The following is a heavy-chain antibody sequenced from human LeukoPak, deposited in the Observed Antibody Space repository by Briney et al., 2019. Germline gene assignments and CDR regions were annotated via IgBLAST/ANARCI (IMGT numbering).Heavy chain of an antibody. CDR1: GFTFNTYT. CDR3: ARDRITMVRGVISFHFDY. V-gene: IGHV3-48*01. Sequence: PGGSLRLSCAASGFTFNTYTMNWVRQAPGKGLEWVSYISGSSGIIDYADSVRGRFTISRDNAKNSLYLQMNSLRAEDTAVYYCARDRITMVRGVISFHFDYWGQGTLVTVSS. J-gene: IGHJ4*02. D-gene: IGHD3-10*01. CDR2: ISGSSGII.